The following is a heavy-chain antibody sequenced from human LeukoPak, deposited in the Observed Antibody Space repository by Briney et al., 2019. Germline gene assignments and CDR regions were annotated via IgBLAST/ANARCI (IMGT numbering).Heavy chain of an antibody. CDR1: GFTFSRYS. Sequence: GGSLRLSCAASGFTFSRYSMHWVRQAPGRGLEWVAVILHDGRNEHYADSVQGRFTISRDNSKDILYLHINSPRTEDTAVYYCAGEPRGSDCRFDYWGQGTLVTVSS. J-gene: IGHJ4*02. D-gene: IGHD2-21*02. CDR2: ILHDGRNE. V-gene: IGHV3-30*04. CDR3: AGEPRGSDCRFDY.